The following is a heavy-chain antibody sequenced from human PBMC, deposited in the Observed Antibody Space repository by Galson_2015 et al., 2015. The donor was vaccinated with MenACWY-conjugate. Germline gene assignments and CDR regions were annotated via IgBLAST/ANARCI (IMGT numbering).Heavy chain of an antibody. J-gene: IGHJ6*02. Sequence: QSGAEVKKPGESLTISCKGSGYGFTNYWIAWVRQMPGKGLEWVGLIDPVNSNIRYSPSFQGQVTISADESISTAYLQWSSLKASDTATYYCARHPPGGRGMDVWGRGTTVTVSS. D-gene: IGHD1-26*01. V-gene: IGHV5-51*01. CDR1: GYGFTNYW. CDR3: ARHPPGGRGMDV. CDR2: IDPVNSNI.